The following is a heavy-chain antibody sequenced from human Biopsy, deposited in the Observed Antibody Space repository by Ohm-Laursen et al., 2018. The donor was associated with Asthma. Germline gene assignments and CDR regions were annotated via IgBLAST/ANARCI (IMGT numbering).Heavy chain of an antibody. J-gene: IGHJ1*01. V-gene: IGHV3-53*01. CDR1: GFSVSTKY. CDR3: ARTFHFWSPYHAEHYQL. D-gene: IGHD3-3*02. CDR2: IYSGDNT. Sequence: SLRLSCSAFGFSVSTKYMSWVRQAPGKGLEWVSLIYSGDNTYYADSVKGRFTISRDNAKNSLYLQMNSLRAEDTAVYYCARTFHFWSPYHAEHYQLWGQGTLVTVSS.